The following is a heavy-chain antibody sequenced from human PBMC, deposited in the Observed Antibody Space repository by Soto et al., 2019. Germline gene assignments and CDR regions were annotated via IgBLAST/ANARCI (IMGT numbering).Heavy chain of an antibody. Sequence: ASVKVSCKASGFTFTSSAVQWVRQARGQRLEWIGWIVVGSGNTNYAQKFQERVTITRDMSTSTAYMELSSLRSEDTAVYYCAAAPRDGYNYGYYYYYGMDVWGQGTTVTVSS. D-gene: IGHD5-12*01. CDR1: GFTFTSSA. V-gene: IGHV1-58*01. CDR3: AAAPRDGYNYGYYYYYGMDV. J-gene: IGHJ6*02. CDR2: IVVGSGNT.